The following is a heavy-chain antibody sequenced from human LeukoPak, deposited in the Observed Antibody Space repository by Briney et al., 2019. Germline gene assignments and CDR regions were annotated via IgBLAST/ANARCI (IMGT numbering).Heavy chain of an antibody. Sequence: GGALRLSCVASGFIFCDYWMRWGRPAPGEGVGWVATINQNGGVKYYVDSVKGRFTISRDNAKSSLFLQMNSLRIDDTAMYYCTRTVNSASDFWGQGTLVTVSS. CDR1: GFIFCDYW. D-gene: IGHD4-23*01. V-gene: IGHV3-7*03. CDR2: INQNGGVK. J-gene: IGHJ4*02. CDR3: TRTVNSASDF.